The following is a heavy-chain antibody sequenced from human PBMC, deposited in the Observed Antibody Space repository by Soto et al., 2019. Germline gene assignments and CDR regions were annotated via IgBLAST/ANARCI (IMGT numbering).Heavy chain of an antibody. Sequence: GGSLRLSCAASGFTFSSYSMNWVRQAPGKGLEWVSSISSSSYIYYADSVKGRFTISRDNAKNSLYLQMNSLRAEDTAVCYCAREDSIVVVPAAIGYYYYGMDVWGQGTTVTVSS. D-gene: IGHD2-2*01. CDR3: AREDSIVVVPAAIGYYYYGMDV. J-gene: IGHJ6*02. V-gene: IGHV3-21*01. CDR1: GFTFSSYS. CDR2: ISSSSYI.